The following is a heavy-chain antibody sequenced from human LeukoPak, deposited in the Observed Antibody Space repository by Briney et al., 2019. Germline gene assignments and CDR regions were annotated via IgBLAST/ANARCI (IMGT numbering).Heavy chain of an antibody. V-gene: IGHV3-48*03. CDR1: GFTFSSYE. D-gene: IGHD3-3*01. Sequence: GGSLRLSCAASGFTFSSYEMNWVRQAPGKGLEWVSYISSSGSTIYYADSVKGRFTISRDNAKNSLYLQMNSLRAEDTAVYYCAREGHGVFGVVMVQARWFDPWGQGTLVTVSS. CDR2: ISSSGSTI. J-gene: IGHJ5*02. CDR3: AREGHGVFGVVMVQARWFDP.